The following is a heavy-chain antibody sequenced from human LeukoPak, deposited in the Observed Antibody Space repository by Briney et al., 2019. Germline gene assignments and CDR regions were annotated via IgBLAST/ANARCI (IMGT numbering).Heavy chain of an antibody. CDR3: ASFLRVRYDSSGYYLGDFNY. Sequence: PSQTLSLPCTVSGASISSGGYYWRWIRQPPGKGLEWIGYIYYSGSTYYNPSLKSRVTISVDTSKNQFSLKLSSVTAADTAVYYCASFLRVRYDSSGYYLGDFNYWGQGTLVTVSS. CDR1: GASISSGGYY. V-gene: IGHV4-31*03. D-gene: IGHD3-22*01. J-gene: IGHJ4*02. CDR2: IYYSGST.